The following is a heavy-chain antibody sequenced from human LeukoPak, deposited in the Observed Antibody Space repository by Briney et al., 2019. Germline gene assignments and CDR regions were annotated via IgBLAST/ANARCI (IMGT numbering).Heavy chain of an antibody. CDR1: GFTFSGYS. Sequence: GGSLRPSCAASGFTFSGYSMNWVRQAPGKGLEWVSYIGGSSISIYYADSVKGRFTISRDNAKNSLYLQMNSLRAEDSAVYYCARVGFGSGNFYPSYGMDVWGQGTTVTVSS. CDR2: IGGSSISI. J-gene: IGHJ6*02. V-gene: IGHV3-48*01. D-gene: IGHD3-10*01. CDR3: ARVGFGSGNFYPSYGMDV.